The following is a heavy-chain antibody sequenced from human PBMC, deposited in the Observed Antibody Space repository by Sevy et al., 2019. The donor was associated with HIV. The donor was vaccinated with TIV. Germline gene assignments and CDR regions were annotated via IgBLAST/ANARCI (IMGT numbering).Heavy chain of an antibody. CDR3: ARGLNYYVSGSFDY. V-gene: IGHV4-61*01. Sequence: SETLSLTCSVSGVSITSGNSYWSWIQQPPGKGLEWIGYIFYNGNTNYNPTLESRVTMSVDTSNSQFSLSLRSVTAADTAVYYCARGLNYYVSGSFDYWGQGTLVTVSS. D-gene: IGHD3-10*01. CDR1: GVSITSGNSY. J-gene: IGHJ4*02. CDR2: IFYNGNT.